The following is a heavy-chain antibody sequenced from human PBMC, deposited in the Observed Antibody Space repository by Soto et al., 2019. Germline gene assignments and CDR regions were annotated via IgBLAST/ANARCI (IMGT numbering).Heavy chain of an antibody. Sequence: EVRLLESGGDLVQPGGSLRLSCAASAFTFSSNAMNWVRQSPGKGLEWVSSISGSGDDTYYKDSVRGRFTISRDNSRDTLYLQMNSLRAEDTAIYYCVKDLRGSGYLFDYWGQGTLVTVSS. CDR1: AFTFSSNA. J-gene: IGHJ4*02. CDR3: VKDLRGSGYLFDY. CDR2: ISGSGDDT. V-gene: IGHV3-23*01. D-gene: IGHD6-25*01.